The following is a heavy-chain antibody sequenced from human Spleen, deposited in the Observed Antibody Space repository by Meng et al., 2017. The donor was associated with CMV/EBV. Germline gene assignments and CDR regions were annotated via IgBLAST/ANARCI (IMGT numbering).Heavy chain of an antibody. V-gene: IGHV3-23*03. J-gene: IGHJ4*02. CDR3: VKSVYSSSYLFDY. Sequence: GESLKISCAASGFTFRSYAMSWVRQAPGKGLEWGAVIYDDGSVTTYADSVKGRYTISRDGSKNTLYLQMNSLRAEDTALYYCVKSVYSSSYLFDYWGQGTLVTVSS. D-gene: IGHD6-19*01. CDR2: IYDDGSVT. CDR1: GFTFRSYA.